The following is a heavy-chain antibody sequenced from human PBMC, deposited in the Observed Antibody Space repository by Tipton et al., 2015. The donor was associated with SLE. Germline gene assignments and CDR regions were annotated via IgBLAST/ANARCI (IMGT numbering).Heavy chain of an antibody. CDR1: TGSMSSYY. D-gene: IGHD3-22*01. V-gene: IGHV4-59*01. CDR2: IHYSGRT. CDR3: ARMRYYYDNSVTHREYFQY. Sequence: TLSLTCTVSTGSMSSYYWTWIRQPPGKGLEWIGYIHYSGRTSYNPSLKSRVTLSEDPSKNQISLKLRSVTTADTAVYYCARMRYYYDNSVTHREYFQYRGQGTLVTVSS. J-gene: IGHJ1*01.